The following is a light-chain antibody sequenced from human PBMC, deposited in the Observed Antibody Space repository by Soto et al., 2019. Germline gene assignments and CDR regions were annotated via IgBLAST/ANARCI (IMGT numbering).Light chain of an antibody. Sequence: EIVMTQSPATLSVSPGERATLSCRASQSVSSNLAWYQQKPGQAPRLLIYGASTRATGIPARFSGSGSGTEFTLTISSLQSEDFAVYYCQQYNNWRVTFGHGTKVDIK. V-gene: IGKV3-15*01. CDR1: QSVSSN. J-gene: IGKJ3*01. CDR3: QQYNNWRVT. CDR2: GAS.